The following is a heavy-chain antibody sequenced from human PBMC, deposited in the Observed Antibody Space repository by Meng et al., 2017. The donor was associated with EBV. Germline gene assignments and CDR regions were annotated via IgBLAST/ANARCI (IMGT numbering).Heavy chain of an antibody. J-gene: IGHJ4*02. CDR2: IYWDDDK. D-gene: IGHD6-6*01. Sequence: QTPLQEPRPTPVKPPQTPPLTLTFSGFPLSTRGVGVGWIRPPPGKALEWLALIYWDDDKRYSPSLKSRLTITKDTSKNQVVLTMTNMDPVDAATYYCAHIIAARPFDYWGQGTLVTVSS. CDR1: GFPLSTRGVG. V-gene: IGHV2-5*02. CDR3: AHIIAARPFDY.